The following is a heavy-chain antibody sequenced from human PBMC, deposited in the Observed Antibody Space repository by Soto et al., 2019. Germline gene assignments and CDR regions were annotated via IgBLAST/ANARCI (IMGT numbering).Heavy chain of an antibody. CDR1: GYTFTSYA. CDR3: ARNRRETGDFDY. Sequence: ASVKVSCKASGYTFTSYAMHWVRQAPGQRLEWMGWINAGNGNTKYSQKFQGRVSMTRNTAISTAYMELSSLESDDTAVYFCARNRRETGDFDYWGQGTLVTVS. D-gene: IGHD7-27*01. V-gene: IGHV1-3*01. J-gene: IGHJ4*02. CDR2: INAGNGNT.